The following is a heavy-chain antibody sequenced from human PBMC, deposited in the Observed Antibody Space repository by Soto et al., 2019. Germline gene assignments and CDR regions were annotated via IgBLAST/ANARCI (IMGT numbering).Heavy chain of an antibody. CDR2: INPNSAGT. CDR3: ARSLLDEYSSSWRSAYYGMDV. D-gene: IGHD6-13*01. CDR1: GFTFSAYY. Sequence: QVQLVQSGPEVKKPGASVKVSCKASGFTFSAYYIYWVRQAPGQGLEWIGWINPNSAGTNNAQKFQGRVTMTRDTSTSTVYMELSALIPDDTAVYYCARSLLDEYSSSWRSAYYGMDVWGQGTTVTVSS. V-gene: IGHV1-2*02. J-gene: IGHJ6*02.